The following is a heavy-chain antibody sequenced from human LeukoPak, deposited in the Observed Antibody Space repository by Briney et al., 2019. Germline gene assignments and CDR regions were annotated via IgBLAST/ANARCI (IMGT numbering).Heavy chain of an antibody. CDR2: INPNSGGT. J-gene: IGHJ4*02. Sequence: ASVKVSCKASGYTFTGYYMHWVRQAPGQGLEWMGWINPNSGGTNYAQKFQGRVTMTRDTSISTAYMELSRLRSDDTAGYYCARAQKGPQKYSYGFDYWGQGTPVTVSS. CDR1: GYTFTGYY. V-gene: IGHV1-2*02. CDR3: ARAQKGPQKYSYGFDY. D-gene: IGHD5-18*01.